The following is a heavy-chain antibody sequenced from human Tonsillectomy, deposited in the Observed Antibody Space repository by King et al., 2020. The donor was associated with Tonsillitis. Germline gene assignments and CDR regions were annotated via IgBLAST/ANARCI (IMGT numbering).Heavy chain of an antibody. D-gene: IGHD4-17*01. CDR2: ISGSGGST. J-gene: IGHJ4*02. CDR1: GFTFSSYA. V-gene: IGHV3-23*04. CDR3: AKITSPYDYGDYRADLGY. Sequence: VQLVESGGGLVQPGGSLRLSCAASGFTFSSYAMSWVRQAPGKGLEWVSAISGSGGSTYYADSVKGRFTISRDNSKNTLYLQMNSLRAEDTAVYYCAKITSPYDYGDYRADLGYWGQGTLVTVSS.